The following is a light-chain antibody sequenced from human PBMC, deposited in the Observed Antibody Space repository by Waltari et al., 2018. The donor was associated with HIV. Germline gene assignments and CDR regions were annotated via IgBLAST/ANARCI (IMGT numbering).Light chain of an antibody. Sequence: DIQMTQSPSSLSASVGDSVTITCRASQTVTNKVNWYQQKPGKAPKVLIYDASTLQSGVPSRFRGGGSWTDFTLTITSLQLDDFATYFCQQIFSSPLTFGPGTKVDI. V-gene: IGKV1-39*01. CDR3: QQIFSSPLT. CDR1: QTVTNK. CDR2: DAS. J-gene: IGKJ3*01.